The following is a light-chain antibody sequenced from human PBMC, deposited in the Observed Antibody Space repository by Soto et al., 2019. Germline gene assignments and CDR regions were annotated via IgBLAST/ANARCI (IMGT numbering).Light chain of an antibody. CDR2: AAS. J-gene: IGKJ4*01. CDR3: QQSYSTPLT. CDR1: QSISSY. V-gene: IGKV1-39*01. Sequence: DIQMTQSPSSLSASVGDRVTITCRASQSISSYLNWYQQKPGKAPKLLIYAASSLQSGVPSRFSDSGSWRDLTLTISSLQPEDFATYYCQQSYSTPLTVGGGTKVDIK.